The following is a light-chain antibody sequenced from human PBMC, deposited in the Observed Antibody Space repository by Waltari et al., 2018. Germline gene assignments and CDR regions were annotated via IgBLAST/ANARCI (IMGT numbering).Light chain of an antibody. Sequence: QSVLTQPPSMSGAPGQMVTIPCTGGSSNFGAGYDVHWYQQFPGTAPKLLIFGNTNRPSGVPGRFSVSKSGTSASLAIAGLQSEDEAVYYCQSFDSSLSASVFGGGTKLTVL. V-gene: IGLV1-40*01. J-gene: IGLJ3*02. CDR3: QSFDSSLSASV. CDR1: SSNFGAGYD. CDR2: GNT.